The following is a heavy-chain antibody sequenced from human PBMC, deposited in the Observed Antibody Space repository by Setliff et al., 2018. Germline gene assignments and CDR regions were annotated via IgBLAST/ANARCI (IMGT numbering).Heavy chain of an antibody. CDR1: GESSSGYY. CDR2: IMDGRDT. J-gene: IGHJ4*02. Sequence: SETLSLTCAIYGESSSGYYWSWIRQSPGKTLEWIGEIMDGRDTVYNPSLNSRVTISFDTSRNQFSLELSSVTAADTAVYYCARHATYYYGSGNLPFDHWAQGSLVTAPQ. CDR3: ARHATYYYGSGNLPFDH. V-gene: IGHV4-34*12. D-gene: IGHD3-10*01.